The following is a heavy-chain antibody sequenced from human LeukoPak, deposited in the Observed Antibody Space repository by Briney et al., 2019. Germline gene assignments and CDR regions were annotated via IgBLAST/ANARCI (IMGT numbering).Heavy chain of an antibody. CDR1: GFTFSNYA. D-gene: IGHD6-19*01. J-gene: IGHJ4*02. CDR3: AREPYSSGWYFSYYFDY. V-gene: IGHV3-30-3*01. Sequence: PGGSLRLSCAASGFTFSNYAMHWVRQAPGKGLEWVAVISYDGSNKYYADSVKGRFTISRDNSKNTLYLQMNGLRAEDTAVYYCAREPYSSGWYFSYYFDYWGQGTLVTVSS. CDR2: ISYDGSNK.